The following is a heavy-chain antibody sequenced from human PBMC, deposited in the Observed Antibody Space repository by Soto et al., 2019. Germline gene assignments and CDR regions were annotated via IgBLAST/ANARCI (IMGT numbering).Heavy chain of an antibody. V-gene: IGHV3-21*01. J-gene: IGHJ5*02. CDR1: GXTFRSFT. D-gene: IGHD6-13*01. Sequence: GSPRLFCAASGXTFRSFTMNWVRQAPGKGLEWVSTIISNSAYIYYTDALRGRFNISRDNAKNSLHLQMNSLRAEDTAVYYCTRDASRDSSARGWFDPWGPGTLGTVSS. CDR3: TRDASRDSSARGWFDP. CDR2: IISNSAYI.